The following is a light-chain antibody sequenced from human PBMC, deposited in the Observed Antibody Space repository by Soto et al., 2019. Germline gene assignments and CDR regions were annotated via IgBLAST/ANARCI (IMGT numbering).Light chain of an antibody. J-gene: IGLJ1*01. CDR3: CSFAGNYIYV. CDR2: DVT. Sequence: QSVLTQPRSVSGSPGQSVTISCTGTNSDVGAYDYVSWYQQYPGRAPKLMIYDVTLRPSGVPDRFSGSKSGNTASLTISGLLADDEADYYCCSFAGNYIYVFGTGIKLTVL. CDR1: NSDVGAYDY. V-gene: IGLV2-11*01.